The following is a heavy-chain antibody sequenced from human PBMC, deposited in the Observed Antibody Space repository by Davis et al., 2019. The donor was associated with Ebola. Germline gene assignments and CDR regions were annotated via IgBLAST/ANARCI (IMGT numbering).Heavy chain of an antibody. D-gene: IGHD7-27*01. J-gene: IGHJ6*03. CDR1: GFSVSGKS. Sequence: PGGSLRLSCVASGFSVSGKSMSWVRQTPGRGLEWVSVINTGGSTSYPDSVKGRFTISRDISKNTLFLQIDSLRADDTAVYYCAASVAATGVYYYYMDVWDKGTTVTVSS. CDR3: AASVAATGVYYYYMDV. V-gene: IGHV3-53*01. CDR2: INTGGST.